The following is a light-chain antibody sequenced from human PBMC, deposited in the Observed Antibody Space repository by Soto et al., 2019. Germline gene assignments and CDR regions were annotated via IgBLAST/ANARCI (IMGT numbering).Light chain of an antibody. V-gene: IGLV2-23*01. CDR3: CSYAGSSPPYV. CDR1: SSDVGSYNL. Sequence: QSALTQPASVSGSPGQSITISCTGTSSDVGSYNLVSWYQQHPGKAPKLMIYEGSKRPSGVSNRFSGSKSGNTASLTISGLQAEEEAVYYCCSYAGSSPPYVFGTGTKVTVL. J-gene: IGLJ1*01. CDR2: EGS.